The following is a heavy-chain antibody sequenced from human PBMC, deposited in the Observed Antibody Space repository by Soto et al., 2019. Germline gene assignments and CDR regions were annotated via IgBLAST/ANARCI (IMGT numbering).Heavy chain of an antibody. CDR2: ISGSGGST. J-gene: IGHJ3*02. CDR3: AKGYDSSGYYFAPAFDI. D-gene: IGHD3-22*01. V-gene: IGHV3-23*01. Sequence: GGSLRLSCAASGFTFSSYAMSWVRQAPGKGLEWVSAISGSGGSTYYADSVKGRFTNSRDNSKNTLYLQMNSLRAEDTAVYYCAKGYDSSGYYFAPAFDIWGQGTMVTVSS. CDR1: GFTFSSYA.